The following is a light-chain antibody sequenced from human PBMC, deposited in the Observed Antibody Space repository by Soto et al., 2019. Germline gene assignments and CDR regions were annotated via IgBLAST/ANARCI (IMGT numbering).Light chain of an antibody. CDR3: QQYGRSSPT. J-gene: IGKJ1*01. V-gene: IGKV3-20*01. CDR2: DAS. CDR1: QSVSSY. Sequence: IVMTQSPGTLSLSPWERATLSCRASQSVSSYLAWYQQKPGQAPRLLISDASDRATGIPDRFSGSGSGTDFTLTISRLEPEDFAVYFCQQYGRSSPTFGQGTKVDIK.